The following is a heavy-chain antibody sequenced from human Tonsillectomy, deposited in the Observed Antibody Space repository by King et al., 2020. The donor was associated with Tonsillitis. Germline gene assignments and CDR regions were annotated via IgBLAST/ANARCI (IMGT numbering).Heavy chain of an antibody. V-gene: IGHV3-23*04. D-gene: IGHD3-10*01. CDR3: AKQPLWFGAFSD. CDR2: ISGSAGST. CDR1: GFTFSSYA. Sequence: VQLVESGGGLVQPGGSLRLSCAASGFTFSSYAMSWVRQAPGKGLEWVSAISGSAGSTYFADSVKGRFTISRDNSKNTLYLEMNSLRAEDTAVYYCAKQPLWFGAFSDWGQGTLVTVSS. J-gene: IGHJ4*02.